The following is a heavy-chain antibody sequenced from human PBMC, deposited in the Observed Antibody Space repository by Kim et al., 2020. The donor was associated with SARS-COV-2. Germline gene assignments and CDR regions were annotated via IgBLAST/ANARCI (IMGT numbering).Heavy chain of an antibody. CDR1: GGSISSSNW. CDR3: ARDHPLYCSGGSCYFWYFDL. J-gene: IGHJ2*01. CDR2: IYHSGST. V-gene: IGHV4-4*02. Sequence: SETLSLTCAVSGGSISSSNWWSWVRQPPGKGLEWIGEIYHSGSTNYNPSLKSRVTISVDKSKNQFSLKLSSVTAADTAVYYCARDHPLYCSGGSCYFWYFDLWGRGTLVTVSS. D-gene: IGHD2-15*01.